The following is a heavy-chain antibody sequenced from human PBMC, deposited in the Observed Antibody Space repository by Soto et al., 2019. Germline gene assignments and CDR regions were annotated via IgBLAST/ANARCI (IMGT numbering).Heavy chain of an antibody. J-gene: IGHJ4*02. CDR1: GACVSSTYW. V-gene: IGHV4-4*02. CDR2: INHRGSA. CDR3: ARYNAASGTYYFDF. D-gene: IGHD6-13*01. Sequence: PSETLSLTCAVSGACVSSTYWWSWVRQPPGKGPEWIGEINHRGSANYNPSLKSRVTISVDISKSQFSLRLTSVTAADTAVYYSARYNAASGTYYFDFWGQGALVTVSS.